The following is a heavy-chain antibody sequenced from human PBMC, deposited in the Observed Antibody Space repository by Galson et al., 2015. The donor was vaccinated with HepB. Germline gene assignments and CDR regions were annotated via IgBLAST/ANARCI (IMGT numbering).Heavy chain of an antibody. Sequence: SLRLSCAASGFTFSSFEMNWVRQAPGKGLEWVSYISGSGSTIYYADSVKGRFTISRDNAKNSLYLQMNTLRAEDTALYYCARGGLGSGYIYWGQGTLVTVSS. D-gene: IGHD5-12*01. CDR2: ISGSGSTI. CDR1: GFTFSSFE. V-gene: IGHV3-48*03. CDR3: ARGGLGSGYIY. J-gene: IGHJ4*02.